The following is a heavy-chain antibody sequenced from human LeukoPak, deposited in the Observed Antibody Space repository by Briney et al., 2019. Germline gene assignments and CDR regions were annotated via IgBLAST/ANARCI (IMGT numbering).Heavy chain of an antibody. J-gene: IGHJ5*02. CDR3: ARTPIVVVVAATYWFDP. Sequence: ASVKVSCKTSGYIFADFYLHWVRQAPGQGFEWMGWINCNTGGTNYAQKFQGRFTMTRDTSISTAYMELNRLRSDDTAVYYCARTPIVVVVAATYWFDPWGQGTLVTVSS. V-gene: IGHV1-2*02. CDR1: GYIFADFY. CDR2: INCNTGGT. D-gene: IGHD2-15*01.